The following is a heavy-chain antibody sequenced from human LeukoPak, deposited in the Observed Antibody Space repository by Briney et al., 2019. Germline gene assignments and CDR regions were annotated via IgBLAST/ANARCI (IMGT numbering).Heavy chain of an antibody. D-gene: IGHD2-2*01. CDR2: IHSSGIT. CDR3: ARDDADPSGQFKAFDP. J-gene: IGHJ5*02. CDR1: GASISGYY. V-gene: IGHV4-4*07. Sequence: SETLSLTCTVSGASISGYYWTWIRQPTGQGLEWIGRIHSSGITNYNHSLKSRATMSIDTSKNQFSLKVTSVIAADTAVYYCARDDADPSGQFKAFDPWGQGTLVTVSS.